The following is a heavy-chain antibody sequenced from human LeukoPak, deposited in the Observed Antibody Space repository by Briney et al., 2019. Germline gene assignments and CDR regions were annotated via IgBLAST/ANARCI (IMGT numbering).Heavy chain of an antibody. CDR2: IYYSGST. V-gene: IGHV4-39*07. D-gene: IGHD5-12*01. Sequence: PSETLSLTCTVSGGSISSSSYYWGWLRQPPGKGLEWIGSIYYSGSTYYNPSLKSRVTISVDTSKNQFSLKLSSVTAADTAVYYCARGHGYSGYGGGDYFDYWGQGTLVTVSS. J-gene: IGHJ4*02. CDR1: GGSISSSSYY. CDR3: ARGHGYSGYGGGDYFDY.